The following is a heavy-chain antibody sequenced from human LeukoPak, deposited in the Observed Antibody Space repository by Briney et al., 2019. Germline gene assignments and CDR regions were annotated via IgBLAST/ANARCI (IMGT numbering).Heavy chain of an antibody. D-gene: IGHD3-10*01. CDR2: IKPSGGST. CDR3: AREGYGSGRRLGMDV. CDR1: GYTFINYY. Sequence: ASVKVSCKASGYTFINYYMHWVRQAPGQGLEWMGMIKPSGGSTTYAQEIQGRVTLTRDTSTSTVYMELSSLRFEDTSVYYCAREGYGSGRRLGMDVWGQGTTVTVSS. J-gene: IGHJ6*02. V-gene: IGHV1-46*01.